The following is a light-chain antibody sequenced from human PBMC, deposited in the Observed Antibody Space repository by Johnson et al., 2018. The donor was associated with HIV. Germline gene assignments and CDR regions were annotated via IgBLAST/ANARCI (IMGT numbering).Light chain of an antibody. J-gene: IGLJ1*01. CDR1: RSNIGNNY. V-gene: IGLV1-51*01. CDR2: NNS. CDR3: GTWDSSLSAGRGV. Sequence: QSILTQPPSVSAAPGQKVTISCSGSRSNIGNNYVSWYQQLPGTAPKLLISNNSKRPSGIPDRFSGSKSGTSATLGITGLQTGDEADYYCGTWDSSLSAGRGVFGTGTKVTVL.